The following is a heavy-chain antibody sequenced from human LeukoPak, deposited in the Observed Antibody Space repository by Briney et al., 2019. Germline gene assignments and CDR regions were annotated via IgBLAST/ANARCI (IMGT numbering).Heavy chain of an antibody. D-gene: IGHD3-10*01. CDR3: ARENYGSGSLYFDY. V-gene: IGHV3-30-3*01. CDR1: RFTFSSYA. Sequence: GGSLRLSCAASRFTFSSYAMHWVRQAPGKGLEWVAVISYDGSNKYYADSVKGRFTISRDNSKNTLYLQMTSLRAEDTAVYYCARENYGSGSLYFDYWGQGTLVTVSS. CDR2: ISYDGSNK. J-gene: IGHJ4*02.